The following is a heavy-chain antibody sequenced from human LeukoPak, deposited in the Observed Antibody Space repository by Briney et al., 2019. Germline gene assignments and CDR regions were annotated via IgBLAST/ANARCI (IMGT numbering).Heavy chain of an antibody. J-gene: IGHJ4*02. D-gene: IGHD4-11*01. CDR1: GLTFTKAW. Sequence: GGSLRLSCAASGLTFTKAWMTWVRQAPGEGLEWVGRIKSNTDGGTTDYAAPMKGRFTISRDDSKNTLYLQMNSLKTEDTAVYYCLVTTSMVPGYFDYWGQGTLVTVSS. CDR3: LVTTSMVPGYFDY. CDR2: IKSNTDGGTT. V-gene: IGHV3-15*01.